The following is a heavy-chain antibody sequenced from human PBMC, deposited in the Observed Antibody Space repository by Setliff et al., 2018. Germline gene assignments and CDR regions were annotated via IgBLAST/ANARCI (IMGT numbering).Heavy chain of an antibody. D-gene: IGHD7-27*01. Sequence: SETLSLTCNVSGASVSSHYWDWIRQPPGKGLEWIGRIHYSGTTYYNASLKSRVTMSVDTSKNQFSLNLSSVTAADTAVYYCARTGTYRYFDYWGQGALVTVSS. V-gene: IGHV4-59*04. CDR2: IHYSGTT. CDR1: GASVSSHY. CDR3: ARTGTYRYFDY. J-gene: IGHJ4*02.